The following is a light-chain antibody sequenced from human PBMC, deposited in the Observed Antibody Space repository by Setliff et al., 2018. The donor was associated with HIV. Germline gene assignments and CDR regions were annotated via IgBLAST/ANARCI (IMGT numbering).Light chain of an antibody. V-gene: IGLV1-40*01. Sequence: QSVLTQPPSVSGAPGQRVTISCTGSSSNIGAGYDVHWYQHLPGTAPKLLIFGNINRPSGVPDRFSGSKSGTSASLAITGLQAEDEADYYCQSYDSSLSGSLVFGGGTKVTVL. CDR1: SSNIGAGYD. CDR3: QSYDSSLSGSLV. CDR2: GNI. J-gene: IGLJ2*01.